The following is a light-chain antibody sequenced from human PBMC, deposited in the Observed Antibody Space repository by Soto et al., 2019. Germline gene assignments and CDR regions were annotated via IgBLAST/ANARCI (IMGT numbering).Light chain of an antibody. CDR2: GAS. Sequence: EIVLTQSPGPVSLSPGERATLSCRASQSIINSYLAWYQQKPGQAPRLLIYGASSRATGIPDRFSGSGSVTDFTLTISRLQTEDFAVYYCQQYNSWLWTFGQGTKVDIK. V-gene: IGKV3-20*01. CDR1: QSIINSY. CDR3: QQYNSWLWT. J-gene: IGKJ1*01.